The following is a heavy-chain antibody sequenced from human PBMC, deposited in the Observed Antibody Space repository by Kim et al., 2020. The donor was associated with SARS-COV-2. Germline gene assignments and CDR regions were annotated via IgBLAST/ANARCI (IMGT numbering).Heavy chain of an antibody. J-gene: IGHJ4*02. D-gene: IGHD3-22*01. CDR3: ASHHNYDSSGYYTDY. Sequence: ASVKVSCKASGYTFTSYYMHWVRQAPGQGLEWMGIINPSGGSTSYAQKFQGRVTMTRDTSTSTVYMELSSLRSEDTAVYYCASHHNYDSSGYYTDYWGQGTLVTVSS. V-gene: IGHV1-46*01. CDR2: INPSGGST. CDR1: GYTFTSYY.